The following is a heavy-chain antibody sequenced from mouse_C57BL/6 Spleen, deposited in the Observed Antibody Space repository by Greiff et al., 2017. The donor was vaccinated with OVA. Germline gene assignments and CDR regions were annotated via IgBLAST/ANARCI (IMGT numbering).Heavy chain of an antibody. CDR3: AREGAYSMGFAY. J-gene: IGHJ3*01. Sequence: VQLQQPGAELVKPGASVKLSCKASGYTFTSYWMHWVKQRPGQGLEWIGMIHPNSGSTNYNEKFKSKATLTVDKSSSTAYMQLSSLPSEDSAVYYCAREGAYSMGFAYWGQGTLVTVA. CDR1: GYTFTSYW. V-gene: IGHV1-64*01. CDR2: IHPNSGST.